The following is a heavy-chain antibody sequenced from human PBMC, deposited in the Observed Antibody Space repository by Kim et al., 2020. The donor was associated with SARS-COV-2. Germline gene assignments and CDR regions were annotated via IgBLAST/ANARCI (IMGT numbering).Heavy chain of an antibody. V-gene: IGHV1-69*04. CDR3: ARGSKNYGSGSSDDAFDI. D-gene: IGHD3-10*01. Sequence: QGRVTITADKSTSTAYMELSSLRSEDTAVYYCARGSKNYGSGSSDDAFDIWGQGTMVTVSS. J-gene: IGHJ3*02.